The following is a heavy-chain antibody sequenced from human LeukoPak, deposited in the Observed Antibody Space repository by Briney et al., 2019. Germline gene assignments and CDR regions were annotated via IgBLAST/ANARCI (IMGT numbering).Heavy chain of an antibody. CDR2: FFGGGGT. J-gene: IGHJ4*02. CDR1: GLTVRSNY. Sequence: GGSLRLSCAASGLTVRSNYISWVRQARGKGLDWVAVFFGGGGTHYADSVKGRFTISRDQYKNTFHLKMNSVRVEDTAVYFCASWGSGSFYEYWGQGTLVTVSS. D-gene: IGHD1-26*01. CDR3: ASWGSGSFYEY. V-gene: IGHV3-66*01.